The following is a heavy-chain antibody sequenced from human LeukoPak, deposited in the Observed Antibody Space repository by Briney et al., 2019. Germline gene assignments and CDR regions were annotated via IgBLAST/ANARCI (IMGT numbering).Heavy chain of an antibody. CDR1: GGTFSSYT. CDR3: ARYQYYYDSSGYPVDY. V-gene: IGHV1-69*02. Sequence: SVKVSCKASGGTFSSYTIRWMRQAPGQGLEWMGRIIPILGIANYAQKFQGRVTITADKSTSTAYMELSSLRSEDTAVYYCARYQYYYDSSGYPVDYWGQGTLVTVSS. J-gene: IGHJ4*02. D-gene: IGHD3-22*01. CDR2: IIPILGIA.